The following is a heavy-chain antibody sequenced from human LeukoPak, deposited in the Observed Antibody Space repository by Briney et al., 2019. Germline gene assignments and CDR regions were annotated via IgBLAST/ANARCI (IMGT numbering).Heavy chain of an antibody. D-gene: IGHD6-13*01. CDR1: GFTFSDYY. CDR2: ISSSGSTI. CDR3: ARDHSSSWYVGWFDP. Sequence: PGGSLRLSCAASGFTFSDYYMSWIRQAPGKGLEWVSYISSSGSTIYYADSVKGRFTISRDNAKNSLYLQMNSLRAEDTAVYYCARDHSSSWYVGWFDPWGQGTLVTVPS. J-gene: IGHJ5*02. V-gene: IGHV3-11*01.